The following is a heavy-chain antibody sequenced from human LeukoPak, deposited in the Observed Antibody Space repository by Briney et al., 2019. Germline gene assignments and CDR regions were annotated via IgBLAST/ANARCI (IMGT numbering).Heavy chain of an antibody. Sequence: SETLSLTCTVSDDSISDYYRGWIRQPPGKGLEWIGYFYNSGTSTYNPSLKSRVTISADTSKNHFSLKLNSVTTADTAVYYCTRGAGWLIDYWGQGILVTVSS. V-gene: IGHV4-59*01. D-gene: IGHD3-16*01. CDR2: FYNSGTS. J-gene: IGHJ4*02. CDR3: TRGAGWLIDY. CDR1: DDSISDYY.